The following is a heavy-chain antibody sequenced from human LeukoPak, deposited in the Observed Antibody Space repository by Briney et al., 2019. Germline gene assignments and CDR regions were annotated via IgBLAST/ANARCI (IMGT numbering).Heavy chain of an antibody. Sequence: PSETLSLTCTVSGGSISSYWSWVRQPPGKGLEWIGYINDSGSTNYNPSLKSRVTISVDTSKNQFSLKLSSVTAADTAVYYCARGSLNVVVIGFDPWGQGTLVTVSS. J-gene: IGHJ5*02. CDR3: ARGSLNVVVIGFDP. CDR1: GGSISSY. D-gene: IGHD3-22*01. CDR2: INDSGST. V-gene: IGHV4-59*08.